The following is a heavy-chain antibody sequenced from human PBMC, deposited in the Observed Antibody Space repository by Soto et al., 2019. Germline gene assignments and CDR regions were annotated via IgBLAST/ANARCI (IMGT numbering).Heavy chain of an antibody. D-gene: IGHD4-17*01. J-gene: IGHJ4*02. CDR3: ARVKLVTTLNYFDY. CDR2: FYHSGST. Sequence: SETLSLTCTVSGDSISTNSYSWGWIRQPPGQGLEWIGLFYHSGSTHYNPSLKSRVTISVDKSKNQFSLKLSSVTAADTAVYYCARVKLVTTLNYFDYWGQGTLVTVSS. V-gene: IGHV4-39*07. CDR1: GDSISTNSYS.